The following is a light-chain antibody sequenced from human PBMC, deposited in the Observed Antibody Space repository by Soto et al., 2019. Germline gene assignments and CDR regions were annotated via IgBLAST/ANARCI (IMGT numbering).Light chain of an antibody. Sequence: QSALTQPASVSGSPGQSITISCTGTSSDIGSYNLVSWYQHHPGKAPKLMIYEGSKRPSGVSNRFSGSKSGNTASLTISGLQAEDEADYYCCSYAGSSTFVVFGGGTKLPVL. V-gene: IGLV2-23*03. CDR2: EGS. CDR3: CSYAGSSTFVV. CDR1: SSDIGSYNL. J-gene: IGLJ2*01.